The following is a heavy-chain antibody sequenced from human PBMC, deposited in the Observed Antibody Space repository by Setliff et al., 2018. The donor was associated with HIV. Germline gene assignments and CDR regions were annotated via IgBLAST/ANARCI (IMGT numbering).Heavy chain of an antibody. D-gene: IGHD1-26*01. J-gene: IGHJ4*02. CDR2: IYYSGST. CDR1: GGSISSYY. Sequence: KPSETLSLTCTVSGGSISSYYWSWIRQPPGQGLEWIGYIYYSGSTNYNPSLMSRVTISVDTSKNQFSLKLSSVTAADTAVYYCARARERRGSHFDYWGQGTLVTVSS. V-gene: IGHV4-59*01. CDR3: ARARERRGSHFDY.